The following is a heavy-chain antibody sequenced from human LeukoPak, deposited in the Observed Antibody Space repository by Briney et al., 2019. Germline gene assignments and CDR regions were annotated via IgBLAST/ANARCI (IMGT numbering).Heavy chain of an antibody. Sequence: GASVKVSCKASGYTFTGYYMHWVRQAPGQGLEWMGWINPNSGGTNYAQKFQGRVTMTRDTSISTAYMELSRLRSDDTAVYYCARDYCSGGSCYPTDAFDICGQGTMVTVSS. V-gene: IGHV1-2*02. D-gene: IGHD2-15*01. CDR1: GYTFTGYY. CDR2: INPNSGGT. J-gene: IGHJ3*02. CDR3: ARDYCSGGSCYPTDAFDI.